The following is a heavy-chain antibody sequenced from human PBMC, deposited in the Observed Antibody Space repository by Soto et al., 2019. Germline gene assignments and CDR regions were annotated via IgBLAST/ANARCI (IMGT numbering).Heavy chain of an antibody. J-gene: IGHJ5*01. CDR1: GFTFSSYG. D-gene: IGHD2-21*02. CDR2: ISYDGSNK. CDR3: AKDAAVPPGRSSWFDS. Sequence: PGGSLRLSCAASGFTFSSYGMHWVRQAPGKGLEWVAVISYDGSNKYYADSVKGRFTISRDNSKNTLYLQMNSLRAEDTALYYCAKDAAVPPGRSSWFDSWGQGTLVTVPS. V-gene: IGHV3-30*18.